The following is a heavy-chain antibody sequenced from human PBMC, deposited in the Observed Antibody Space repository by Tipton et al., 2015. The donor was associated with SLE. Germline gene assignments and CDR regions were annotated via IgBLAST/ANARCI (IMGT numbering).Heavy chain of an antibody. J-gene: IGHJ4*02. Sequence: TLSLTCAVNGGSFSGYYWSWIRQPPGKGLEWISEINHSGTTNYNPSLKSRVSISMETSKNQLSLKLSSVTAADTAVYYCASEGSGSSSTDYWGQGTLVTVSS. V-gene: IGHV4-34*01. CDR1: GGSFSGYY. CDR2: INHSGTT. D-gene: IGHD3-10*01. CDR3: ASEGSGSSSTDY.